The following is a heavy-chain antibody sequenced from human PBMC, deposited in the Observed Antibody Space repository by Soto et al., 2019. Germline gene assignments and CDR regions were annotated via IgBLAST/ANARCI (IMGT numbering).Heavy chain of an antibody. D-gene: IGHD1-1*01. Sequence: SETLSLTWSVCDDSISSYYWSWIRQPPGKGLQWIGYVFYRGGTAYNPSLKSRVTISLDMSKKQFSLNLNSVPAADSAAYFCASVQLVEKVIHYWGQGTLVTVSS. CDR2: VFYRGGT. CDR3: ASVQLVEKVIHY. J-gene: IGHJ4*02. V-gene: IGHV4-59*01. CDR1: DDSISSYY.